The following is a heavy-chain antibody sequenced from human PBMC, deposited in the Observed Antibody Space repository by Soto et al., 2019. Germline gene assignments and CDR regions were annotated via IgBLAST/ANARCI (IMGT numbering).Heavy chain of an antibody. CDR2: INHSGST. CDR1: GGSFSGYY. Sequence: SETLSLTCAVYGGSFSGYYWSWIRQPPGKGLEWIGEINHSGSTNYNPSLKSRVTISVDTSKNQFSLKLSSVTAADTAVYYCASGRRSLGYWGQGTLVTV. V-gene: IGHV4-34*01. D-gene: IGHD4-17*01. CDR3: ASGRRSLGY. J-gene: IGHJ4*02.